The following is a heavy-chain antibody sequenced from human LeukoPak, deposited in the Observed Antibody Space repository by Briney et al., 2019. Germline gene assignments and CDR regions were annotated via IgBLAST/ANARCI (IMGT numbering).Heavy chain of an antibody. Sequence: GASVKVSCKASGYTFTGYYMHWVRQAPGQGLEWMGRINPNSGGTNHAQKFQGRVTMTRDTSISTAYMELRRVRSDDTAVYYCARAGYDDSSGYGSDFWGRGTLVTVSS. D-gene: IGHD3-22*01. V-gene: IGHV1-2*06. J-gene: IGHJ4*02. CDR1: GYTFTGYY. CDR2: INPNSGGT. CDR3: ARAGYDDSSGYGSDF.